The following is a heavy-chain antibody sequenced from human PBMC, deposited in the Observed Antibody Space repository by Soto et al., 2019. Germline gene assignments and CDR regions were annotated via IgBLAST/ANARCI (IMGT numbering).Heavy chain of an antibody. J-gene: IGHJ4*02. CDR2: FNPILTMS. V-gene: IGHV1-69*02. D-gene: IGHD3-10*01. Sequence: QVQLVQSGADVKKPGSSVKVSCKASGDTFNFYTINWVRQAPGLGLEWMGRFNPILTMSNYAQKFEGRVRITADKSTSTAYMELSRLRAADTAMYYCATSYGSGYRAFDFWGQGALVTVSS. CDR3: ATSYGSGYRAFDF. CDR1: GDTFNFYT.